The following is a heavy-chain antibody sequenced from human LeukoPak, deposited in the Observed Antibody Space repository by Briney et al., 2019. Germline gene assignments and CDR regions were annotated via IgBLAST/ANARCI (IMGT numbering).Heavy chain of an antibody. CDR3: ARRYCSNTSCSYFDY. Sequence: SETLSLTCAVYSGSFSGYYWSWIRQPPGKGLGWIGEINHSGSTNYNPSLKSRVTISVDTSKNQFSLKLSSVTATDTAVYYCARRYCSNTSCSYFDYWGQETLVTVSS. J-gene: IGHJ4*02. CDR1: SGSFSGYY. D-gene: IGHD2-2*01. V-gene: IGHV4-34*01. CDR2: INHSGST.